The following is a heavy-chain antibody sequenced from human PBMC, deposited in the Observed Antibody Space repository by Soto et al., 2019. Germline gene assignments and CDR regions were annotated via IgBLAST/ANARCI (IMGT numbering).Heavy chain of an antibody. CDR1: GGTFSSYA. D-gene: IGHD6-13*01. J-gene: IGHJ4*02. CDR2: IIPIFGTA. Sequence: SVKVSCKASGGTFSSYAISWVRQAPGQGLEWMGGIIPIFGTANYAQKFQGRVTITADESTSTAYMELSSLRSEDTAVYYCAREAWGNTPGIAAAGPFDCWGQGTLVTVSS. CDR3: AREAWGNTPGIAAAGPFDC. V-gene: IGHV1-69*13.